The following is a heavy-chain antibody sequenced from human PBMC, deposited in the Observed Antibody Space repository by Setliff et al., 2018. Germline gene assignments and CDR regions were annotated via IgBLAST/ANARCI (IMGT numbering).Heavy chain of an antibody. D-gene: IGHD3-22*01. CDR1: GYNFPTFW. Sequence: GESLKISCKGSGYNFPTFWIGWVRQMPGKGLEWMGIINPGDSNARYSPSFQGQVTISADKSISTAYLQWSSLKASDTAMYYCARRRYYDSSGYYYFDYWGQGTLVTVSS. J-gene: IGHJ4*02. CDR3: ARRRYYDSSGYYYFDY. V-gene: IGHV5-51*01. CDR2: INPGDSNA.